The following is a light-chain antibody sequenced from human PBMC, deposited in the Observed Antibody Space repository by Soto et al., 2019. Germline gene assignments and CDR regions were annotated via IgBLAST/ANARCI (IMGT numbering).Light chain of an antibody. CDR2: KAS. V-gene: IGKV1-17*01. Sequence: IHMPQSPSSLSAYVGDRVTITFRASQGIRNDLGWYQQKPGKAPKLLIYKASTLKSGVPSRFSDSGSGTEFTLTISSLQPDDFAAYYCQRYSSYWAFGQGTKVDIK. J-gene: IGKJ1*01. CDR1: QGIRND. CDR3: QRYSSYWA.